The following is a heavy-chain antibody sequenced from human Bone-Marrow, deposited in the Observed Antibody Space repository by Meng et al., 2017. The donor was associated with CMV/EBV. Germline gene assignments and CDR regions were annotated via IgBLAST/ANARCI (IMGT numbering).Heavy chain of an antibody. D-gene: IGHD3/OR15-3a*01. CDR1: EYTFSSNY. J-gene: IGHJ4*02. Sequence: QVQLVQSGAEVREPGASVKLSCKASEYTFSSNYMHWVRQAPGQGLQWMGVINPNAGSTSYAKEFQSRLTMTSGTSTNTVYMELSSLRSEDTAVYYCATRTGLWGQGTLVTVSS. CDR2: INPNAGST. V-gene: IGHV1-46*01. CDR3: ATRTGL.